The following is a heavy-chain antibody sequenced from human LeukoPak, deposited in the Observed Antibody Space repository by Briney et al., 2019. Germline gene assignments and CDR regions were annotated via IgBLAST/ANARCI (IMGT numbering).Heavy chain of an antibody. CDR2: ISGSGGST. CDR1: GFTFSSYA. D-gene: IGHD5-24*01. Sequence: GGSLRLSCAASGFTFSSYAMSWVRQAPGKGLEWVSAISGSGGSTYYADFVKGRFTISRDNSKNTLYLQMNSLRAEDTAVYYCAKSRDGYPGKHWGQGTLVTVSS. CDR3: AKSRDGYPGKH. V-gene: IGHV3-23*01. J-gene: IGHJ4*02.